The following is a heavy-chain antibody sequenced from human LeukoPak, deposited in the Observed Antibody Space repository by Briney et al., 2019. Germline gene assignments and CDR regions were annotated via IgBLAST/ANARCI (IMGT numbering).Heavy chain of an antibody. CDR2: IYYSGST. Sequence: SETLSLTCTVSGGSISSSSYYWGWIRQPPGKGLEWIASIYYSGSTYYNPSLKSRVTISVDTSKNQFSLNLSPVTAADTAVYYCARGRNQNWFDPWGQGTLVTVSS. CDR3: ARGRNQNWFDP. J-gene: IGHJ5*02. D-gene: IGHD1-14*01. CDR1: GGSISSSSYY. V-gene: IGHV4-39*07.